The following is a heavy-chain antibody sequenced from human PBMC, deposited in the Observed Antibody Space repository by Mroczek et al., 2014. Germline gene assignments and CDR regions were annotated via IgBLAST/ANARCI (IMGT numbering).Heavy chain of an antibody. J-gene: IGHJ3*02. V-gene: IGHV4-59*01. CDR1: GGSISSYY. Sequence: QVQLQESGPGLVKPSETLSLTCTVSGGSISSYYWSWIRQPPGKGLEWIGYIYYSGSTNYNPSLKSRVTISVDTSKNQFSLKLSSVTAADTAVYYCARDERRTPGAQDDAFDIWGQGTMVTVSS. CDR2: IYYSGST. CDR3: ARDERRTPGAQDDAFDI. D-gene: IGHD2-15*01.